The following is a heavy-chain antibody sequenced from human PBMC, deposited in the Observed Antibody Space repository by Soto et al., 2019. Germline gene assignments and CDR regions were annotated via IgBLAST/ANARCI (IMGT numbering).Heavy chain of an antibody. D-gene: IGHD2-2*01. CDR1: GFTFSSYC. CDR2: IWYDGINK. J-gene: IGHJ6*01. V-gene: IGHV3-33*01. Sequence: GGSLRLSCAACGFTFSSYCMHWVRQAPCKGLEWVAVIWYDGINKYYADSVKGRFTISRDNSKNTLYLQMNSLRAEDTAVYYCASSQASSRTSWARMDVCGQGTTVTFSS. CDR3: ASSQASSRTSWARMDV.